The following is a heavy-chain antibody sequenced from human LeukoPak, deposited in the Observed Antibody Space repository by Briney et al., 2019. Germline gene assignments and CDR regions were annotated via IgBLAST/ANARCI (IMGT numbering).Heavy chain of an antibody. J-gene: IGHJ6*03. CDR1: GGSISSYY. Sequence: SETLSLTCIVSGGSISSYYWSWIRQPPGKGLEWIGYIYYSGSTNYNPSLKSRVTISVDTSKNQFSLNLSSVTAADTAVYYCARDVQNYYYYYMDVWGKGTTVTVSS. V-gene: IGHV4-59*01. CDR2: IYYSGST. CDR3: ARDVQNYYYYYMDV.